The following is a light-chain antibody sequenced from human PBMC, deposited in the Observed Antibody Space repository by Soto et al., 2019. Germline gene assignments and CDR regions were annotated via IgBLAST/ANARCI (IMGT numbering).Light chain of an antibody. Sequence: QLVLTQSSSASACLGSSVKLTCTLSSGHSSYIIAWHQQQPGKAPRYLMKLEGTGSYNKGSGVPDRFSGSSSGADRYLTISNLQFEDEADYYCETWDRNTVVFGGGTKLTVL. CDR2: LEGTGSY. CDR3: ETWDRNTVV. CDR1: SGHSSYI. V-gene: IGLV4-60*02. J-gene: IGLJ2*01.